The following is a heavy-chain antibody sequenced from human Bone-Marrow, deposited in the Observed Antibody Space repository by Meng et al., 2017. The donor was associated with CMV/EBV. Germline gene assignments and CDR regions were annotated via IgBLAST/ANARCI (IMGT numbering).Heavy chain of an antibody. CDR3: ARGTQFDY. V-gene: IGHV5-51*01. CDR2: IYPGDSDT. CDR1: GFTFSTFE. D-gene: IGHD1-1*01. Sequence: GESLKISCKGSGFTFSTFEIAWVRQMPGKGLEWVALIYPGDSDTRYSPSFQGQVTISADKSISTAYLQWSSLKASDTAMYYCARGTQFDYWGQGTLVTVSS. J-gene: IGHJ4*02.